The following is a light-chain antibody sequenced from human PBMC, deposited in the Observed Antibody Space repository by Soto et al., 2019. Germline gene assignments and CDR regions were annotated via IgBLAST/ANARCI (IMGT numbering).Light chain of an antibody. V-gene: IGLV2-8*01. J-gene: IGLJ1*01. CDR2: EVS. Sequence: LTQPPSASGSPGQSVTISCTGTSSDVGDYNYVSWYQQHPGKAPKLMIYEVSKRPSGVPHRFSGSKSGNTASLTVSGLQAEDEADYYCSSYAGTNNFVVFGTGTKVTVL. CDR3: SSYAGTNNFVV. CDR1: SSDVGDYNY.